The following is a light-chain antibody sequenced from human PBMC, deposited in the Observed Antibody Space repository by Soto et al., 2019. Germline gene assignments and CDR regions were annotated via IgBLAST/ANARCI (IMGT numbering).Light chain of an antibody. V-gene: IGKV1-12*01. Sequence: DIQMTQSPSSVSASVGDRVTITCRASQGISNWLGWYQQKPGQAPKLLIYSASSLQSGVPSRFIGSGSGTAFSLTISSLQPEDFATYYCQHANSCPLTFGGGTKVEIK. CDR2: SAS. CDR1: QGISNW. J-gene: IGKJ4*01. CDR3: QHANSCPLT.